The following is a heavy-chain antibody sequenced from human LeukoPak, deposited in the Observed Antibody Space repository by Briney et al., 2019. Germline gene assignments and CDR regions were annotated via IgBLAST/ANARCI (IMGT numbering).Heavy chain of an antibody. Sequence: GGSLRLSRAASGNYWMHWVRQAPGKGLVWVSHINSDGSWPSYADSVKGRFTISKDNAKNTVYLQMNNLRAEDTAVYYCVSFYETYWGRGTLVTVSS. J-gene: IGHJ4*02. CDR1: GNYW. V-gene: IGHV3-74*01. D-gene: IGHD2-2*01. CDR3: VSFYETY. CDR2: INSDGSWP.